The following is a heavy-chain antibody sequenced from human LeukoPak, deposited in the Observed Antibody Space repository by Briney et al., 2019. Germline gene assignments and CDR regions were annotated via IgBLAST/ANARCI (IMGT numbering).Heavy chain of an antibody. D-gene: IGHD6-19*01. V-gene: IGHV3-21*01. CDR2: ITXSSTYI. CDR3: ARGKYSSGWFDY. J-gene: IGHJ4*02. Sequence: VSSITXSSTYISYXXXXXXXFTXSXDNXXNSLYLQMNSLRVEDTAVYYCARGKYSSGWFDYWGQGTLVTVSS.